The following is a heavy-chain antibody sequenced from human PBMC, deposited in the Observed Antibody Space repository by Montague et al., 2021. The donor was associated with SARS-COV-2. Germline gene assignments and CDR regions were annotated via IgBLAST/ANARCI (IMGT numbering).Heavy chain of an antibody. D-gene: IGHD1-14*01. CDR2: SEKKN. CDR3: TRITGGSHYYMDV. V-gene: IGHV6-1*01. Sequence: SEKKNDYAVSVRSRVTINPDTSKNQFSLHLNSVTPEDTAVYYCTRITGGSHYYMDVWGQGTLVTVSS. J-gene: IGHJ4*02.